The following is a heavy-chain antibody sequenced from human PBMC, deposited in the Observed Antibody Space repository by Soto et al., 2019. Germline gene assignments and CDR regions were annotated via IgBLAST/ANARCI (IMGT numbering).Heavy chain of an antibody. V-gene: IGHV1-46*01. J-gene: IGHJ6*02. D-gene: IGHD2-2*01. CDR3: ARPLKGYCSSTSCLDRYYYGMDV. Sequence: VASVKVSCKASGYTFTSYYMHWVRQAPGQGLEWMGIINPSGGSTSYAQKFQGRVTMTRDTSTSTVYMELSSLRSEDTAVYYCARPLKGYCSSTSCLDRYYYGMDVWGQGTTVTVSS. CDR1: GYTFTSYY. CDR2: INPSGGST.